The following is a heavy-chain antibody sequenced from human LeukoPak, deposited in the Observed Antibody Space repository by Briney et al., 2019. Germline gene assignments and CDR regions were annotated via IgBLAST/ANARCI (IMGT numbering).Heavy chain of an antibody. V-gene: IGHV4-59*06. CDR1: GGSISNYY. J-gene: IGHJ3*02. D-gene: IGHD1-14*01. CDR2: IYYSGST. CDR3: ARGPPHDAFDI. Sequence: PSETLSLTCTVSGGSISNYYWSWIRQHPGKGLEWIGYIYYSGSTYYNPSLKSRVTISVDTSKNQFSLKLSSVTAADTAVYYCARGPPHDAFDIWGQGTMVTVSS.